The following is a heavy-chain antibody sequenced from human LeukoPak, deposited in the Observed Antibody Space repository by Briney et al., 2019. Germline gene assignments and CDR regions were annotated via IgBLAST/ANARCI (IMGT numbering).Heavy chain of an antibody. Sequence: GGSLRLSCAASGFTFSSYSMNWVRQAPGKGLEWVSSISSSSSYIYCADSVKGRFTISRDNAKNSLYLQMNSLRAEDTAVYYCARGGYGDYHFDYWGQGTLVTVSS. CDR2: ISSSSSYI. CDR3: ARGGYGDYHFDY. D-gene: IGHD4-17*01. V-gene: IGHV3-21*01. CDR1: GFTFSSYS. J-gene: IGHJ4*02.